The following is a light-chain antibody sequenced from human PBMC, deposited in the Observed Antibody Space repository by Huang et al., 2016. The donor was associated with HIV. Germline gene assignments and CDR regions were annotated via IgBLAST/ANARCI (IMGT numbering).Light chain of an antibody. J-gene: IGKJ1*01. CDR1: QNIAKS. Sequence: DIQMTQSPPSLSASVGDRVTFTCRADQNIAKSLNWYQQKPGKAPKLLIYTASTLESGFPSSVSGSGSGSHFTLNITNLKPEDFATYYFQQSFTVRRTFG. CDR2: TAS. V-gene: IGKV1-39*01. CDR3: QQSFTVRRT.